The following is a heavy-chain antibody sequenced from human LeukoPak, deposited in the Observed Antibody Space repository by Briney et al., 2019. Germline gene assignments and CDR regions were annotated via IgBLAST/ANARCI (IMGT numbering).Heavy chain of an antibody. CDR3: ATPLDYYDRSDSHQGGD. CDR1: GLTFSRHW. J-gene: IGHJ4*02. CDR2: IKHDGSEK. D-gene: IGHD3-22*01. Sequence: PGGSLRLSCAAAGLTFSRHWMTWVRQAPGKGLEWVANIKHDGSEKNYVDSVKGRFTISRDNAKNSLYLQMNSLSAEDTAVYYCATPLDYYDRSDSHQGGDWGQGTLVTVSS. V-gene: IGHV3-7*03.